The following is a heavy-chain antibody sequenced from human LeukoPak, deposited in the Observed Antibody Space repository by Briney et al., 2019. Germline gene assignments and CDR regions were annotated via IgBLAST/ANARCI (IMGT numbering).Heavy chain of an antibody. V-gene: IGHV3-20*04. Sequence: SGGSLRLSCAASGFTFDDYGMSWVRQAPGKGLEWVSGINWNGGSTGYADSVKGRFTISRDNAKNSLYLQMNSLRAEDTALYYCARELYYYDSSGLDIWGQGTMATVSS. CDR3: ARELYYYDSSGLDI. J-gene: IGHJ3*02. D-gene: IGHD3-22*01. CDR2: INWNGGST. CDR1: GFTFDDYG.